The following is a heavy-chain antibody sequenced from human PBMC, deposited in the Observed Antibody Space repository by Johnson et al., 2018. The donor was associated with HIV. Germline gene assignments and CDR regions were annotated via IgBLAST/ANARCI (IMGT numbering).Heavy chain of an antibody. J-gene: IGHJ3*02. CDR3: TREGRGYNYLGAFDI. CDR2: ISYDGTNK. V-gene: IGHV3-30*04. D-gene: IGHD5-24*01. Sequence: QVQLVESGGGAVQPGRSLRLSCAASGVTFSTYAMHWVRQTPGKGLEWVAIISYDGTNKYYADSVKGRFTISRDNPKNTLYLQMDSLREEDTALYYCTREGRGYNYLGAFDIWGQGTMVTVSS. CDR1: GVTFSTYA.